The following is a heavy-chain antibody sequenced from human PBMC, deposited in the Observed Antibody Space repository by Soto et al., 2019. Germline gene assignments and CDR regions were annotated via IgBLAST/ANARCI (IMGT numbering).Heavy chain of an antibody. CDR3: AKLCGYDDAFDI. CDR1: GFTFSSYA. V-gene: IGHV3-23*01. CDR2: ISGSGGST. Sequence: LSLTCAASGFTFSSYAMSWVRQAPGKGLEWVSAISGSGGSTYYADSVKGRFTISRDNSKNTLYLQMNSLRAEDTAVYYCAKLCGYDDAFDIWGQGTMVTVSS. D-gene: IGHD5-12*01. J-gene: IGHJ3*02.